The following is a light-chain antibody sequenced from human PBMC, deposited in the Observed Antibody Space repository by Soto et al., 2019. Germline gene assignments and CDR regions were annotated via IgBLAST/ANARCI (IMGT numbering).Light chain of an antibody. J-gene: IGKJ5*01. Sequence: EIVLTQSPGTLSLSPGERATLSCRASQSVSSSYLAWYQQKPGQAPRLLIRGASSRATGIPDRFSGSGSGTDFTLTISRLEPEDFAVYYYQQYARSPITFGQGTRLEIK. V-gene: IGKV3-20*01. CDR3: QQYARSPIT. CDR1: QSVSSSY. CDR2: GAS.